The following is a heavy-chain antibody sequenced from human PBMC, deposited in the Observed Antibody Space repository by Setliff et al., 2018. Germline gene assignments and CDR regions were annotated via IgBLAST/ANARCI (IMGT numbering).Heavy chain of an antibody. Sequence: SETLSLTCTVSGGSMSSGDYYWSWLRQPPGKGLEWIGYIYYSGSTYYNPSLKSRVTISVDTSKNQFSLKLSSVTAADTAVYYCARDSPLSIAAAGPPFDYWGQGTLVTVSS. J-gene: IGHJ4*02. CDR3: ARDSPLSIAAAGPPFDY. D-gene: IGHD6-13*01. CDR2: IYYSGST. V-gene: IGHV4-30-4*08. CDR1: GGSMSSGDYY.